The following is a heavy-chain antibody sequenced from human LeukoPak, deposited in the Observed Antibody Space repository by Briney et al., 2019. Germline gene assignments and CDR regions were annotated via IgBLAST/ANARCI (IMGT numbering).Heavy chain of an antibody. CDR1: GYTFTGYY. Sequence: ASVKVSCKASGYTFTGYYMHWVRQAPRQGLEWMGWISAYNGNTNYAQKLQGRVTMTTDTSTSTAYMELRSLRSDDTAVYYCARDAGRGVVLDWGQGTLVTVSS. V-gene: IGHV1-18*04. D-gene: IGHD2-15*01. J-gene: IGHJ4*02. CDR2: ISAYNGNT. CDR3: ARDAGRGVVLD.